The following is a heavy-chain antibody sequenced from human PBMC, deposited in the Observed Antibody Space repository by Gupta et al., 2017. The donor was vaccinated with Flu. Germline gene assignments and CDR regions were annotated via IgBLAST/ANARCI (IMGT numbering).Heavy chain of an antibody. CDR2: INAGNGNT. V-gene: IGHV1-3*01. J-gene: IGHJ2*01. CDR3: ARDSLHSLRDWYFDL. D-gene: IGHD6-13*01. CDR1: GYTFTSYA. Sequence: QVQLVQSGAEVKKPGASVKVSCKASGYTFTSYAMHWVRQAPGQRLEWMGWINAGNGNTKYSQKFQGRVTITRDTSASTAYMELSSLRSEDTAVYYCARDSLHSLRDWYFDLWGRGTLVTVSS.